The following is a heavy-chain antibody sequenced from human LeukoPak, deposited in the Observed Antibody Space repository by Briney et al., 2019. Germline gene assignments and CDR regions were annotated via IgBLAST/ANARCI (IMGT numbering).Heavy chain of an antibody. J-gene: IGHJ5*02. CDR2: MSYSGST. V-gene: IGHV4-59*12. Sequence: SETLSLTCTVSGDSISSYYWSWIRQPPGKGLEWIGYMSYSGSTNYNPSLKSRVTISVDTSKNQFSLKMSSVTASDTAVYYCARETTGTQANWFDPWGQGTLVTVSS. D-gene: IGHD1-1*01. CDR1: GDSISSYY. CDR3: ARETTGTQANWFDP.